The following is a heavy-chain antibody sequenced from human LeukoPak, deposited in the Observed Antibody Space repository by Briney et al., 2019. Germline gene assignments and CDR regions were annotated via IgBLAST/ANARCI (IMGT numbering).Heavy chain of an antibody. CDR1: GSSGNEYY. D-gene: IGHD6-19*01. CDR2: IYNGVST. Sequence: SETLSLTCIASGSSGNEYYWSWIRQPPGEALECLGHIYNGVSTISHPSLTSRATTSGATPRNQFSLKRTSLTAADTAMYYCAQSHGWPGFDFWSQGALVTVSS. CDR3: AQSHGWPGFDF. J-gene: IGHJ4*02. V-gene: IGHV4-59*08.